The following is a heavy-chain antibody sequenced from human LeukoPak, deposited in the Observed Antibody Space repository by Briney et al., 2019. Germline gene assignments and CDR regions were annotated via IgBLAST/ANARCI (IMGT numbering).Heavy chain of an antibody. V-gene: IGHV3-11*03. CDR3: ARGGIAAAGLFDY. D-gene: IGHD6-13*01. Sequence: GGPLRLSWAASGFTFSDYYMSWVRQARGKGLEWVSYISSSSSYTNYADSVKGRFTISRDNAKNSLYLQMNSLRAEDTAVYYCARGGIAAAGLFDYWGQGTLVTVSS. J-gene: IGHJ4*02. CDR2: ISSSSSYT. CDR1: GFTFSDYY.